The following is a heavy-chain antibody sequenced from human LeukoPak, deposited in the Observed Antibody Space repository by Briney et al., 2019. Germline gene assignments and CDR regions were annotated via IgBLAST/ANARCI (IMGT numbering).Heavy chain of an antibody. CDR3: ARGYSSSPWSLFDY. CDR1: GGTFSSYA. V-gene: IGHV1-69*13. Sequence: SVKVSCKASGGTFSSYAISWVRQAPGQGLEWMGGIIPIFGTANYAQKFQGRVTITADESTSTAYMELSSLRAEDTAVYYCARGYSSSPWSLFDYWGQGTLVTVSS. J-gene: IGHJ4*02. D-gene: IGHD6-6*01. CDR2: IIPIFGTA.